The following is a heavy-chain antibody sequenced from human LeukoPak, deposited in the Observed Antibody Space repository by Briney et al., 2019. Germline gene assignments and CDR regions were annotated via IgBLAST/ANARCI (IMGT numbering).Heavy chain of an antibody. D-gene: IGHD3-22*01. CDR3: ARGYGLSYYDSSGYNDY. J-gene: IGHJ4*02. CDR2: INHSGST. V-gene: IGHV4-34*01. Sequence: SETLSLTCAVYGGSFSGYYWSWIRQPPGKGLEWIGEINHSGSTNYNPSLKSRVTISVDTPKNQFSLKLSSVTAADTAVYYCARGYGLSYYDSSGYNDYWGQGTLVTVSS. CDR1: GGSFSGYY.